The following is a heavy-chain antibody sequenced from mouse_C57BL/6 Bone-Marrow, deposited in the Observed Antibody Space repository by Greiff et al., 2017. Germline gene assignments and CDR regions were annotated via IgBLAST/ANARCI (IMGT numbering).Heavy chain of an antibody. CDR1: GFTFSDYC. CDR2: INYDGSST. D-gene: IGHD1-1*01. Sequence: EVQGVESEGGLVQPGSSMKLSCTASGFTFSDYCMAWVRQVPEKGLEWVANINYDGSSTYYLDYLRSSFILSRDNAKNIRHLQMSSLKSEYTATDYCARAPTTVLDYWGQGTTLTVSS. CDR3: ARAPTTVLDY. V-gene: IGHV5-16*01. J-gene: IGHJ2*01.